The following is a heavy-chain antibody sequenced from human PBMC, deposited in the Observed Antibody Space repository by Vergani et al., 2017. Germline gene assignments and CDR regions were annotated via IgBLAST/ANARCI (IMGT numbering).Heavy chain of an antibody. CDR2: IWYDGSNK. CDR1: GFTFSSYG. Sequence: QVQLVESGGGVVQPGRSLRLSCAASGFTFSSYGMHWVRQAPGKGLEWVAVIWYDGSNKYYADSVKGRFTISRDNSKNTLYLQMNSLSAEDTAVYYCASLGRGDLGSGASNYWGQGTLVTVSS. CDR3: ASLGRGDLGSGASNY. D-gene: IGHD3-10*01. J-gene: IGHJ4*02. V-gene: IGHV3-33*01.